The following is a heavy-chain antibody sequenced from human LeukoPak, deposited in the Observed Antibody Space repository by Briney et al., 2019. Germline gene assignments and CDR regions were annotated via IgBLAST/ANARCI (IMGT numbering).Heavy chain of an antibody. CDR2: INHSGST. V-gene: IGHV4-34*01. J-gene: IGHJ3*02. CDR1: GGSFSGYY. D-gene: IGHD6-13*01. CDR3: ARGGARTRIAAAGFYAFDI. Sequence: TPSETLSLTCAVYGGSFSGYYWSWIRQPPGKGLEWIGEINHSGSTNYNPSLESRVTISVDTSKNQFSLKLSSVTAADTAVYYCARGGARTRIAAAGFYAFDIWGQGTMVTVSS.